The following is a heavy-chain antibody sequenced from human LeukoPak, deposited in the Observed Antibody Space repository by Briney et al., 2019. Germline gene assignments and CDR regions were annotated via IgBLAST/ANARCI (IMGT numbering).Heavy chain of an antibody. V-gene: IGHV3-7*01. Sequence: GGSLRLSCAASGFTFSTYAMNWVRQAPGKGLEWVANIKQDGSEKYYVDSVKGRFTISRDNAKNSLYLQMNSLRAEDTAVYYCARDGGSSSFTFDIWGQGTMVTVSS. CDR1: GFTFSTYA. D-gene: IGHD6-6*01. CDR2: IKQDGSEK. J-gene: IGHJ3*02. CDR3: ARDGGSSSFTFDI.